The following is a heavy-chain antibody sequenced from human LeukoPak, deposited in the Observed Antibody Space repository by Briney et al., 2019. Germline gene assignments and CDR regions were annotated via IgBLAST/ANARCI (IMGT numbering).Heavy chain of an antibody. J-gene: IGHJ3*02. CDR2: INHSGST. CDR1: GGSFSGYY. CDR3: ARGQSRGYSYGYRSGAFDI. D-gene: IGHD5-18*01. V-gene: IGHV4-34*01. Sequence: SETLSHTCAVYGGSFSGYYWSWIRQPPGKGLEWIGEINHSGSTNYNPSLKSRVTISVDTSKNQFSLKLSSVTAADTAVYYCARGQSRGYSYGYRSGAFDIWGQGTMVTVSS.